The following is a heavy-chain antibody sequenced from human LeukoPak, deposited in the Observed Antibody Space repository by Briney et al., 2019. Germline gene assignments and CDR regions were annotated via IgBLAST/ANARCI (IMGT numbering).Heavy chain of an antibody. CDR1: GGSFSGYY. CDR3: ARERVEYSRPMDV. Sequence: SETLSLTCAVYGGSFSGYYWSWIRQPPGKGLEWIGEINHSGSTNYNPSLKSRVTISVDTSKNQFSLKLSSVTAADTAVYYCARERVEYSRPMDVWGKGTTVTVSS. CDR2: INHSGST. J-gene: IGHJ6*03. D-gene: IGHD6-6*01. V-gene: IGHV4-34*01.